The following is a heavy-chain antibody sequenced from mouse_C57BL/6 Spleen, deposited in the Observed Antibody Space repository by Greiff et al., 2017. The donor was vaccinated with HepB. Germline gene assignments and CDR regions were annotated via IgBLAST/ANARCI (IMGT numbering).Heavy chain of an antibody. J-gene: IGHJ4*01. CDR1: GFSLTSYG. CDR2: IWSGGST. Sequence: VQLVESGPGLVQPSQSLSITCTVSGFSLTSYGVHWVRQSPGKGLEWLGVIWSGGSTDYNAAFISRLSISKDNSKSQVFFKMNSLQAYDTAIYYCARKGPIYYGKLDYWGQGTSVTDSS. CDR3: ARKGPIYYGKLDY. V-gene: IGHV2-2*01. D-gene: IGHD2-1*01.